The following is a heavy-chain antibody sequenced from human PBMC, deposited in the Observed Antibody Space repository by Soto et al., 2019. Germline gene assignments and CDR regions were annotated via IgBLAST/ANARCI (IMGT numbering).Heavy chain of an antibody. CDR3: AKDESSSSYYYDMDV. J-gene: IGHJ6*02. V-gene: IGHV3-23*01. Sequence: LRLSCAASGFTFSSYAMSWVRQAPGKGLEWVSAISGSGGSTYYADSVKGRFTISRDNSKNALYLQMNSLRAEDTAVYYCAKDESSSSYYYDMDVWGQGTTVTVSS. CDR2: ISGSGGST. CDR1: GFTFSSYA. D-gene: IGHD6-13*01.